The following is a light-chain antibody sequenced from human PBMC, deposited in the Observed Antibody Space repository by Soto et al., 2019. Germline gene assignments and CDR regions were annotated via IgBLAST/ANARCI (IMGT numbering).Light chain of an antibody. V-gene: IGLV1-44*01. J-gene: IGLJ2*01. CDR2: SNN. Sequence: QAVVTQPPSASGTPGQRVTISCSGSSSNIGSNTVNWYQQLPGTAPKLLIYSNNQRPSGVPDRFSGSKSGTSGSLAISGLQSEDEADYYCAAWDDSLKGVFGGGTKVTVL. CDR3: AAWDDSLKGV. CDR1: SSNIGSNT.